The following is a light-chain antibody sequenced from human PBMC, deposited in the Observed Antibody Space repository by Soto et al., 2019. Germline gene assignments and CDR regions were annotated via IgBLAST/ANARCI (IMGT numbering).Light chain of an antibody. CDR1: QSLLHKNGNNY. Sequence: DIVMTQSPLSLPVTPGEAASISCRSSQSLLHKNGNNYFNWYVQKPGQSPQLLIYMGFRRASGVPARISGRGSGTYFTLEISRVEAEDAGVYYCMQALQTPRTFGQGTKVQIK. CDR2: MGF. J-gene: IGKJ1*01. V-gene: IGKV2-28*01. CDR3: MQALQTPRT.